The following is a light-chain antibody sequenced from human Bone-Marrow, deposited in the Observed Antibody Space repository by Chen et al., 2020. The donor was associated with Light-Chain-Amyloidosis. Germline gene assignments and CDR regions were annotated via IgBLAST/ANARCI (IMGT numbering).Light chain of an antibody. V-gene: IGKV3-20*01. J-gene: IGKJ4*01. CDR2: GSS. CDR1: QTISSNY. Sequence: IVLTQSPGTLSLSPGEGANLSCRASQTISSNYLTWYQQKFGQAPRLLIYGSSSRATDIPDRFTGSGSRTDFTLTINRLEPEDFAMYYCQQYGTSPLTFGGGTKVEIK. CDR3: QQYGTSPLT.